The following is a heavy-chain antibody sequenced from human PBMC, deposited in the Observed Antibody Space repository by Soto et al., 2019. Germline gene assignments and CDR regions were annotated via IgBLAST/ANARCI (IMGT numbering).Heavy chain of an antibody. D-gene: IGHD2-15*01. Sequence: LSLTCTVSGGSISSGDHYWSWIRQPPGKGLEWIGYIYYSGSTYYNPSLKSRVSISVDTSKNQFSLKLSSVTAADAAVYYCARTLGYCSGGSCYGYWGQGTLVTVSS. J-gene: IGHJ4*02. CDR2: IYYSGST. CDR1: GGSISSGDHY. CDR3: ARTLGYCSGGSCYGY. V-gene: IGHV4-30-4*01.